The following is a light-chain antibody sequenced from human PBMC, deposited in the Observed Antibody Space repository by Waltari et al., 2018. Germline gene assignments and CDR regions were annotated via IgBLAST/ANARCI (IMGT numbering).Light chain of an antibody. CDR2: VVY. V-gene: IGLV2-14*01. J-gene: IGLJ2*01. CDR3: SSYTSSSTGI. Sequence: QSALTQPASVSGSPGQSITISCTGTSSDIGGYNFVSWYQQHPGKVPKLIIYVVYKRPSGVSSRFSGSKSGNTASLTISGLQAEDEADYYCSSYTSSSTGIFGGGTKLTVL. CDR1: SSDIGGYNF.